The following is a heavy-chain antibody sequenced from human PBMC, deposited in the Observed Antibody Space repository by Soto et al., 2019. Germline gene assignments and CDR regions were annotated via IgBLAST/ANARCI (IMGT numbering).Heavy chain of an antibody. CDR3: AHAYGGTSWPNDAFDV. V-gene: IGHV2-5*02. CDR1: GFSFTADGVG. J-gene: IGHJ3*01. CDR2: IYWDDDT. Sequence: QITLKESGPTLVKPTQTLTLTCIFSGFSFTADGVGVGWIRQPPGKALEWLALIYWDDDTRYSPSLKSRLTNTKDTSKIQVVLTMTNMDPVDTATYYCAHAYGGTSWPNDAFDVWGQGTVVTVSS. D-gene: IGHD2-21*01.